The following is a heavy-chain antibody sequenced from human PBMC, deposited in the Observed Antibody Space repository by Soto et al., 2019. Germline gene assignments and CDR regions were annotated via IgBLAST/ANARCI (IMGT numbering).Heavy chain of an antibody. J-gene: IGHJ4*02. Sequence: QVQLQESGPGLVKPSGTLSLTCAVSGGSISSSNWWSWVRQPPGKGLEWIGEIYHSGSTNYNPSLKGRVTISVDKSKNQFSLKLSSVTAADTAVYYCARWYYDILTGYSYFDYWGQGTLVTVSS. D-gene: IGHD3-9*01. CDR3: ARWYYDILTGYSYFDY. CDR1: GGSISSSNW. V-gene: IGHV4-4*02. CDR2: IYHSGST.